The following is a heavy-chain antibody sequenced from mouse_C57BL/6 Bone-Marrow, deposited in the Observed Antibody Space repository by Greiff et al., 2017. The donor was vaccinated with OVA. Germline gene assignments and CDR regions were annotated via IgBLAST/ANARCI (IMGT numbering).Heavy chain of an antibody. CDR1: GFTFSDYY. J-gene: IGHJ1*03. Sequence: EVMLVESGGGLVQPGGSLKLSCAASGFTFSDYYMYWVRQTPEKRLEWVAYISNGGGSTYYPDTVKGRFTISRDNAKNTLYLQMSRLNSEDTAMYYCARRPWYFDVWGTGTTVTVSS. V-gene: IGHV5-12*01. CDR3: ARRPWYFDV. CDR2: ISNGGGST.